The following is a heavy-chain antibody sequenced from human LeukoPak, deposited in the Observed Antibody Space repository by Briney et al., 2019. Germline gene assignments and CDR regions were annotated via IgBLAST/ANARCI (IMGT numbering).Heavy chain of an antibody. Sequence: GGSLRLSCVASGFTFSSYWVHWVRQDPRKGLVWVSRINGDGRNINYADSVRGRFTISRDNAKNTLYLQMNTLRVDDTAVYYCARDAHYYDSSGYYHKRNDYWGQGTLVTVSS. CDR1: GFTFSSYW. CDR2: INGDGRNI. V-gene: IGHV3-74*01. D-gene: IGHD3-22*01. CDR3: ARDAHYYDSSGYYHKRNDY. J-gene: IGHJ4*02.